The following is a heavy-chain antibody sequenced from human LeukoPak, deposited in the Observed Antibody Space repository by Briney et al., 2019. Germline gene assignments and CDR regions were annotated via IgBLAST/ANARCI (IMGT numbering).Heavy chain of an antibody. D-gene: IGHD6-13*01. V-gene: IGHV3-23*01. CDR3: ATGSEYSSSWCYFDY. CDR1: GFTFSTYA. CDR2: ISSGSGTT. J-gene: IGHJ4*02. Sequence: GGSLRLSCAASGFTFSTYAMSWVRQAPGKGLEWVSGISSGSGTTYYADSVKGRFTISRDNSKNTLYLQMNSLRAEDTAVYYCATGSEYSSSWCYFDYWGQGTLVTVSS.